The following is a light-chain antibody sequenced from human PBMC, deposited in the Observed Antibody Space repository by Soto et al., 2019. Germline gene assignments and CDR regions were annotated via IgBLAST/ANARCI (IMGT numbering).Light chain of an antibody. CDR1: QGINTF. CDR2: KAS. CDR3: QHYNSYSEA. J-gene: IGKJ1*01. Sequence: DIRCTQSPSSLSASVGDRVTITCRASQGINTFLAWYQQKPGKAPKLLIYKASTLKSGVPSRFSGSGSGTEFTLTISSLQPDDFATYYCQHYNSYSEAFGQGTKVDIK. V-gene: IGKV1-5*03.